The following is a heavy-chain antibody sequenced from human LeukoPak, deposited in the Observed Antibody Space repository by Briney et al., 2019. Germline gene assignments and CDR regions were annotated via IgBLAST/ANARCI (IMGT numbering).Heavy chain of an antibody. Sequence: SETLSLTCAVYGGSLSGSYWSWIRQPPGKGLEWIGEINHNGSANYNPSLKSRVTLSIDKSKNQFSLNVNSVTAADTAVYYCARARRDSGYYKVDYWGQGTLVTVSS. CDR2: INHNGSA. V-gene: IGHV4-34*01. D-gene: IGHD3-3*01. CDR1: GGSLSGSY. CDR3: ARARRDSGYYKVDY. J-gene: IGHJ4*02.